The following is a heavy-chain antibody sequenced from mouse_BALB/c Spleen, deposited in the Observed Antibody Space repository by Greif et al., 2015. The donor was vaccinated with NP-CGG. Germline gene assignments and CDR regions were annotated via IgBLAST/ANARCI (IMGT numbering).Heavy chain of an antibody. Sequence: QVQLKESGPELVKPGASVKISCKASGYTFTDYYVNWVKQKPGQGLEWIGWVYPGSGNTKYNEKFKGKATLTVDTSSSSAYMQLSSLPVEDTAVYFRVRRTGTEAMDYWGQGTSVTVSS. CDR1: GYTFTDYY. V-gene: IGHV1-84*02. D-gene: IGHD4-1*01. CDR2: VYPGSGNT. J-gene: IGHJ4*01. CDR3: VRRTGTEAMDY.